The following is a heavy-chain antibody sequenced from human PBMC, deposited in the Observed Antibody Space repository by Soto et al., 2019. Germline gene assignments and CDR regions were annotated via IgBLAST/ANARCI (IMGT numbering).Heavy chain of an antibody. CDR3: ARGGDIVAGTNSPYYYYYMDV. Sequence: ASVKVSCKASGYTFTGYYMHWVRQAPGQGLEWMGWINPNSGGTNYAQKFQGWVTMTRDTSISTAYMELSRLRSDDTAVYYCARGGDIVAGTNSPYYYYYMDVWGKGTTVTVSS. J-gene: IGHJ6*03. D-gene: IGHD5-12*01. V-gene: IGHV1-2*04. CDR1: GYTFTGYY. CDR2: INPNSGGT.